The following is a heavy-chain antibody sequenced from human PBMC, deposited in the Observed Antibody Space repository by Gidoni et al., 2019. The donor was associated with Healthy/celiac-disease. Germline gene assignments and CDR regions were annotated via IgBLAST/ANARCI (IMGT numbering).Heavy chain of an antibody. CDR2: ISSSGSTI. CDR3: AREEIPRFLEWLRYYYYGMDV. CDR1: GFTFSSYE. J-gene: IGHJ6*02. V-gene: IGHV3-48*03. Sequence: EVQLVESGGGLVQPGGSLRLSCAASGFTFSSYEMTWVRQAPGKGLEWVSYISSSGSTIYYADSVKGRFTISRDNAKNSLYLQMNSLRAEDTAVYYCAREEIPRFLEWLRYYYYGMDVWGQGTTVTVSS. D-gene: IGHD3-3*01.